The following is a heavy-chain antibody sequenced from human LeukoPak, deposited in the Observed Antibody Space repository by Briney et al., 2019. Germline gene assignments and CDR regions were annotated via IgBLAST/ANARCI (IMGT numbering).Heavy chain of an antibody. J-gene: IGHJ2*01. V-gene: IGHV4-34*01. D-gene: IGHD4-11*01. CDR1: GGSFSGYY. CDR2: INHSGST. Sequence: SETLSLTCAVYGGSFSGYYWSWIRQPPGKGLEWIGEINHSGSTNYNPSLKSRVTISVDTSKNQFSLKLSSVTAADTAVYYCASDSNSHGWYFDLWGRGTLVTVSS. CDR3: ASDSNSHGWYFDL.